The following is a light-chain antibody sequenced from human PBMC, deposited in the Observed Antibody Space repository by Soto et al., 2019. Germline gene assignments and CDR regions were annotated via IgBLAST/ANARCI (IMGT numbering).Light chain of an antibody. J-gene: IGKJ5*01. Sequence: DIQMTQSPSTLSASVGDRFTITCRASQGISGWLAWYQQKAGKAPRLLIFDASSLMSGVPSRFSGSGYGTDFTLTISSLEPEDFAVYYCHQRQYWPPITFGQGTRLEIK. V-gene: IGKV1-5*01. CDR2: DAS. CDR3: HQRQYWPPIT. CDR1: QGISGW.